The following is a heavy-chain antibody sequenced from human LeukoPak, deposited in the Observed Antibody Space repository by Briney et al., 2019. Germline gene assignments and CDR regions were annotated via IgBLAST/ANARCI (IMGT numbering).Heavy chain of an antibody. Sequence: GGSLRLSCAASEFTFSSYSMNWVRQAPGKGLEWVSSITTSSSYIYYADSVKGRFTISRDNAKNSLYLQMNSLRAEDTAVYYCARDGGDSGFDPWGQGTLVTVSS. D-gene: IGHD2-21*02. J-gene: IGHJ5*02. CDR3: ARDGGDSGFDP. CDR2: ITTSSSYI. CDR1: EFTFSSYS. V-gene: IGHV3-21*01.